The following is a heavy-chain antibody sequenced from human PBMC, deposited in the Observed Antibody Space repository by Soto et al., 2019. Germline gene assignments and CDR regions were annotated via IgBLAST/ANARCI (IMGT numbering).Heavy chain of an antibody. CDR1: GFTFSTYG. CDR2: ITSSSSST. D-gene: IGHD1-1*01. J-gene: IGHJ4*02. V-gene: IGHV3-23*05. CDR3: ARYTSPPDRKAPDM. Sequence: EVQLLESGGGLVQPGGSLRLSCAASGFTFSTYGMTWVRQAPGKGLEWVSAITSSSSSTYYADSVKGRFTISRDNSKNALYLKVSSLRADDTAVYYCARYTSPPDRKAPDMWGQGALVTVSS.